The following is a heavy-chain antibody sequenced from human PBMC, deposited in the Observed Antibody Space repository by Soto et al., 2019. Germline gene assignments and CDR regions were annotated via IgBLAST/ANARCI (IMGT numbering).Heavy chain of an antibody. CDR3: ARENDDFWSGYYKGEIDY. D-gene: IGHD3-3*01. V-gene: IGHV3-48*02. CDR1: GFTFSSYS. J-gene: IGHJ4*02. CDR2: ISSSSSTI. Sequence: EVQLVESGGGLVQPGGSLRLSCAASGFTFSSYSMNWVRQAPGKGLEWVSYISSSSSTIYYADSVKCRFTISRDNAKNSLYLQMNSLRDEDTAVFYCARENDDFWSGYYKGEIDYWGQGTLVTVSS.